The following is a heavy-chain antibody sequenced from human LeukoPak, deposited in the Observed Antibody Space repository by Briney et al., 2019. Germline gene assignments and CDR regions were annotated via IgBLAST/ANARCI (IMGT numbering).Heavy chain of an antibody. CDR2: ISYDGSNK. CDR3: ARDIQLWLHTSYYYYGMDV. Sequence: GGSLRLSCAASGFTFSSYAMHWVRQAPGKGLEWVAVISYDGSNKYYADSVKGRFTISRDNAKNSLYLQMNSLRAEDTAVYYCARDIQLWLHTSYYYYGMDVWGQGTTVTVSS. V-gene: IGHV3-30-3*01. CDR1: GFTFSSYA. D-gene: IGHD5-18*01. J-gene: IGHJ6*02.